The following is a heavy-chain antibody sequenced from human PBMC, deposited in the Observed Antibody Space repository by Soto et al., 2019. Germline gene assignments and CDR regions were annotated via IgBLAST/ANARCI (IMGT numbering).Heavy chain of an antibody. CDR2: IHYSGTT. V-gene: IGHV4-31*03. J-gene: IGHJ4*02. CDR3: ARDASTNWHYFDS. D-gene: IGHD1-1*01. CDR1: GGSISSGAYY. Sequence: SETLSLTCTVSGGSISSGAYYWNWIRQHPGKGLEWFGYIHYSGTTYYNPSLKSRVTMSVDTSRNQFSLKLSSMTAADTAVYYCARDASTNWHYFDSWGQGILVTVSS.